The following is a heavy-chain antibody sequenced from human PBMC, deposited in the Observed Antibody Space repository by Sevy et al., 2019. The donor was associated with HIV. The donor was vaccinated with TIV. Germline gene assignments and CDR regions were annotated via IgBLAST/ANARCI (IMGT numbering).Heavy chain of an antibody. Sequence: GGSLRLSCEASGFTFTPYAFHWVRQAPGKGLEWVAVVSKEGTNKYYADSVKGRFTISRDNSRNTLYLQMQSLRADDTAVYFCARDPHSVPHWGSFDSWGQGTLVTVSS. CDR3: ARDPHSVPHWGSFDS. J-gene: IGHJ4*02. V-gene: IGHV3-30-3*01. CDR2: VSKEGTNK. CDR1: GFTFTPYA. D-gene: IGHD3-16*01.